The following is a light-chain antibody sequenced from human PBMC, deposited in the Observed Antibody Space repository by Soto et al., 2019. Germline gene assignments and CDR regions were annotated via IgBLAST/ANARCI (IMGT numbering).Light chain of an antibody. CDR3: QQFNYYPWS. J-gene: IGKJ1*01. CDR1: QSISSW. Sequence: DIQMTQSPSTLSASVGDRVTITCRASQSISSWLAWYQQKPGKAPKLLIYKASSLESGVPSRFSGSGSGTEFTLTISSLQPDEFATYYCQQFNYYPWSFGQGTRVETK. CDR2: KAS. V-gene: IGKV1-5*03.